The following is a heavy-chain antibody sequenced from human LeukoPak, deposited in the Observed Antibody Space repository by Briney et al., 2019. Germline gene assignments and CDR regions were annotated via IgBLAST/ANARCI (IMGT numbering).Heavy chain of an antibody. D-gene: IGHD3-22*01. Sequence: GGSLRLSCAASGFTFSSHAMSWVRQAPGEGLEWVSAISGSGGSTYYADSVKGRFTISRDNSKDTLYLQMNSLRAEDTAVYYCAKAVKGVVPWYWGQGTLVTVSS. V-gene: IGHV3-23*01. CDR1: GFTFSSHA. CDR2: ISGSGGST. J-gene: IGHJ4*02. CDR3: AKAVKGVVPWY.